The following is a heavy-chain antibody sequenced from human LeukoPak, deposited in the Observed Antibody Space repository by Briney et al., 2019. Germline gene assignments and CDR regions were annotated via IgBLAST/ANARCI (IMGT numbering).Heavy chain of an antibody. CDR1: GGSISSGGYS. J-gene: IGHJ4*02. D-gene: IGHD5-24*01. CDR3: TSSRDGYNLYFDY. Sequence: SETLSLTCAVSGGSISSGGYSWSWIRQPPGKGLEWIGYIYYSGSTFYNPSLQSRVTISVDKSKNQFSLKLSSLTAADTAVYYCTSSRDGYNLYFDYWGQGTLVTVSS. V-gene: IGHV4-30-4*07. CDR2: IYYSGST.